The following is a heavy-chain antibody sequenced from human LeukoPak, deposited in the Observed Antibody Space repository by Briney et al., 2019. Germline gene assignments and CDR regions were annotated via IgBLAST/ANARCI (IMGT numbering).Heavy chain of an antibody. CDR3: ARDLASCASDCYSDGFDY. CDR2: INHSGST. V-gene: IGHV4-34*01. CDR1: GGSFSGYY. D-gene: IGHD2-21*02. J-gene: IGHJ4*02. Sequence: PSETLSLTCAVYGGSFSGYYWSWIRQPPGKGLEWIGEINHSGSTNYNPSLKSLVTISVDTSKNHFSLKMSSVTAADTAVYYCARDLASCASDCYSDGFDYWGQGALVTVSS.